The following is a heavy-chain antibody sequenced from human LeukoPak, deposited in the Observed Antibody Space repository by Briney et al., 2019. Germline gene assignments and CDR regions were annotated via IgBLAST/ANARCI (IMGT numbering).Heavy chain of an antibody. V-gene: IGHV3-21*04. CDR3: AKPVESIVVVPAALDY. J-gene: IGHJ4*02. Sequence: GGSLRLSCAASGFTFSSYSMNWVRQAPGKGLEWVSSISSSSSYIYYADSVKGRFTIFRDNSKNSLYLQMNSLRTEDTALYYCAKPVESIVVVPAALDYWGQGTLVTVSS. CDR1: GFTFSSYS. CDR2: ISSSSSYI. D-gene: IGHD2-2*01.